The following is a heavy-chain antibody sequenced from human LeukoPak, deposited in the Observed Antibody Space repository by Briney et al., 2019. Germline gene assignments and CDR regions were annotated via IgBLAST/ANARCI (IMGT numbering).Heavy chain of an antibody. CDR1: GGSFSGYY. J-gene: IGHJ6*02. V-gene: IGHV4-34*01. Sequence: SETLSLTCAGYGGSFSGYYWSWIRQPPGKGLEWIGEINHSGSTNYNPSLKSRVTISVDTSKNQFSLKLSSVTAADTAVYYCARGPYYDYWSGQSISYYYYYGMDVWGQGTTVTVSS. CDR2: INHSGST. D-gene: IGHD3-3*01. CDR3: ARGPYYDYWSGQSISYYYYYGMDV.